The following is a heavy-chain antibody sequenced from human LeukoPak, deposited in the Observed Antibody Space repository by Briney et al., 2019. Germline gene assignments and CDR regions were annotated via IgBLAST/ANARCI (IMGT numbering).Heavy chain of an antibody. Sequence: SVKVSCKASGGTFSSYAISWVRQAPGQGLEWMGRIIPIFGIANYAQKFQGRVTITADKSTSTAYMELSSLRSEDTAVYYCARFSGSASICAFDIWGQGTMVTVSS. D-gene: IGHD1-26*01. CDR2: IIPIFGIA. V-gene: IGHV1-69*04. J-gene: IGHJ3*02. CDR1: GGTFSSYA. CDR3: ARFSGSASICAFDI.